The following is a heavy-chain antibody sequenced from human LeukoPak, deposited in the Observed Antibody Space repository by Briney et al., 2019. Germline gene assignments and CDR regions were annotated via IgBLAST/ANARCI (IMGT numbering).Heavy chain of an antibody. D-gene: IGHD3-10*01. CDR3: ASGTYRLGDY. Sequence: GGSLRLSCAASGFSFSTYAMSWVRQAPGKGLEWVSGISGSGVDTHYAGSVKGRFRISRDNSANILYLQMNSLREEDTAIYYCASGTYRLGDYWGPGTQVAVSS. CDR1: GFSFSTYA. CDR2: ISGSGVDT. V-gene: IGHV3-23*01. J-gene: IGHJ4*02.